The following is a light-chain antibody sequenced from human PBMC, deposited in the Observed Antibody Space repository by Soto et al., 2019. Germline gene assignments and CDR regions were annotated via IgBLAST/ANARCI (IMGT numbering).Light chain of an antibody. Sequence: EIVLTQPPGTLSLSPGGRATLSCSASQSVSNNYLAWYQQKPGQAPRLLIYGASNRATGIPDRFSGSGSGTEFTLTISSLQSEDFAVYYCQQYNNWPKTFGQGTKVDIK. V-gene: IGKV3D-15*01. J-gene: IGKJ1*01. CDR1: QSVSNN. CDR2: GAS. CDR3: QQYNNWPKT.